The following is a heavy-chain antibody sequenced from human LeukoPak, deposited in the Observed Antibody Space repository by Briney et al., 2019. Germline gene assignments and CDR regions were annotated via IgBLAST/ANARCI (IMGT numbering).Heavy chain of an antibody. V-gene: IGHV4-61*02. CDR1: GGSISSGSYY. CDR3: ARDSFRRSSTGAFDI. J-gene: IGHJ3*02. Sequence: SQTLSLTCTVSGGSISSGSYYWSWLRQPAGKGLEWIGRIYTSGSTNYNPSLKSRVTISVDTSKNQFYLKLTSVTAADTAVYYCARDSFRRSSTGAFDIWGQGTMVTVSS. CDR2: IYTSGST. D-gene: IGHD2-2*01.